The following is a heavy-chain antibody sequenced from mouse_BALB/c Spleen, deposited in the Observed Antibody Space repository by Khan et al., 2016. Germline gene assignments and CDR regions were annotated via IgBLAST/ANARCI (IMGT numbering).Heavy chain of an antibody. Sequence: EVELVESGGGIVQPGGSRKLSCAASGFTFSSFGMHWVRQAPEKGLEWVAYISSGSSTIYYADTVKGRFTISRDNPKNTLFLQMTSLRSEDTAMYYCARENYYGSSPRYWYFDVWGAGTTVTVSS. V-gene: IGHV5-17*02. J-gene: IGHJ1*01. CDR1: GFTFSSFG. D-gene: IGHD1-1*01. CDR3: ARENYYGSSPRYWYFDV. CDR2: ISSGSSTI.